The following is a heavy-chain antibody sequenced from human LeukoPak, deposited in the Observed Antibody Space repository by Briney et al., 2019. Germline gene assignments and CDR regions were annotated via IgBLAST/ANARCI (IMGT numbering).Heavy chain of an antibody. D-gene: IGHD6-13*01. CDR1: GGSISSYY. CDR2: IYYTGST. V-gene: IGHV4-59*01. CDR3: ARDAYSSSEVDWFDP. J-gene: IGHJ5*02. Sequence: SETLSLTCIVSGGSISSYYWSWIRQPPGKGLEWIGYIYYTGSTNYNPSLKSRVTISVDTSKNQFSLKLSSVTAADMAVYYCARDAYSSSEVDWFDPWGHGTLVTVSS.